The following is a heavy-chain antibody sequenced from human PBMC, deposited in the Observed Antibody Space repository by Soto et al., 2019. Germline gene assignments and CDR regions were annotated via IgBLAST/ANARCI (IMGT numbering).Heavy chain of an antibody. V-gene: IGHV5-10-1*01. CDR2: IDPSDSYT. D-gene: IGHD2-2*01. CDR1: GYSFTSYW. Sequence: PGESLKISCKGSGYSFTSYWISWVRQMPGKGLEWMGRIDPSDSYTNYSPSFQGHVTISADKSISTAYLQWSSLKASDTAMYYCATLGYCSSTSCLDYYYYGMDVWGQGTTVTVSS. CDR3: ATLGYCSSTSCLDYYYYGMDV. J-gene: IGHJ6*02.